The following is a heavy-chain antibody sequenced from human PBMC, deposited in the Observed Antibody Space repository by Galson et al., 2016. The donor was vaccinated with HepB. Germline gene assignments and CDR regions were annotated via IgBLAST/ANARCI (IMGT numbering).Heavy chain of an antibody. J-gene: IGHJ3*02. CDR1: GLAFSSSG. CDR3: ARDDGTDSFDI. V-gene: IGHV3-33*01. CDR2: IWYDGSKK. Sequence: SLRLSCAASGLAFSSSGMHWVRQAPGKGLEGVAVIWYDGSKKYYGDSVKGRFTISRDNSKNTLYLQMNSLTAEDTAVYYCARDDGTDSFDIWGQGAMVTVSP. D-gene: IGHD1-14*01.